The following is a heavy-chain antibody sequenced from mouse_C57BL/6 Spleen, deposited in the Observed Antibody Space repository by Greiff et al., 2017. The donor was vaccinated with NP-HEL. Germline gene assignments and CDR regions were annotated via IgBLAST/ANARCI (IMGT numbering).Heavy chain of an antibody. V-gene: IGHV1-81*01. CDR3: ARWDYYGSSYDYFDY. CDR1: GYTFTSYG. Sequence: VQLQQSGAELARPGASVKLFCKASGYTFTSYGISWVKQRTGQGLEWIGEIYPRSGNTYYNEKFKGKATLTAGKSSSTAYMELRSLTSEDSAVYFCARWDYYGSSYDYFDYWGQGTTLTVSS. J-gene: IGHJ2*01. CDR2: IYPRSGNT. D-gene: IGHD1-1*01.